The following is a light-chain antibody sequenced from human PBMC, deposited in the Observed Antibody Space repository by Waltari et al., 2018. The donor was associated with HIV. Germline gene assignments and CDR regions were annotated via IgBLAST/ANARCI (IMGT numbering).Light chain of an antibody. CDR3: QQSYSTPLWT. V-gene: IGKV1-39*01. Sequence: TQSPSSLSASVGDRVTITCRASQSISSYLNWYQQKPGKAPKLLIYAASSLQSGVPSRFSGSGSGTDFSLTISSLQPEDFATYYCQQSYSTPLWTFGQGP. J-gene: IGKJ1*01. CDR2: AAS. CDR1: QSISSY.